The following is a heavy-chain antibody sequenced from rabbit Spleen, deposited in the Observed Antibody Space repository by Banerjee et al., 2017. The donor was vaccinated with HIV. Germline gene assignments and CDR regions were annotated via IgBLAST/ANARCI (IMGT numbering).Heavy chain of an antibody. Sequence: QEQLTETGGGLVQPGGSLTLSCKASGIDFTTYYISWVRQAPGKGLEWIACIDSGSSGFTYFASWAKGRFTISKTSSTTVTLQVTSLTAADTATYFCARDLVAVIGWNFNLWGQGTLVTVS. J-gene: IGHJ4*01. V-gene: IGHV1S45*01. CDR3: ARDLVAVIGWNFNL. D-gene: IGHD1-1*01. CDR1: GIDFTTYY. CDR2: IDSGSSGFT.